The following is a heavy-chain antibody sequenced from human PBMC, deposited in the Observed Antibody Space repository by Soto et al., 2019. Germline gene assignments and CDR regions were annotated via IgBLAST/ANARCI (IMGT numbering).Heavy chain of an antibody. CDR1: GGSISSGGYY. D-gene: IGHD6-6*01. CDR2: IYYSGST. Sequence: QVQLQESGPGLVKPSQTLSLTCTVSGGSISSGGYYWSWIRQRPGKGLEWIGYIYYSGSTYYNPSLKSRVTISVDTSKNQFSLKLSSVTAADTAVYYCARRPTSGAARRAGYFDYWGQGTLVTVSS. J-gene: IGHJ4*02. V-gene: IGHV4-31*03. CDR3: ARRPTSGAARRAGYFDY.